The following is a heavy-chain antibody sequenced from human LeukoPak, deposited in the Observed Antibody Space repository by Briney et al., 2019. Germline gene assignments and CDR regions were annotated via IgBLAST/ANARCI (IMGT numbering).Heavy chain of an antibody. CDR3: ARYGYGYGKPIDY. CDR2: ISGSGSAT. Sequence: GGSLRLSCAASGFTFGDSYMSWIRQAPGKGLEWVSYISGSGSATNYADSVKGRFTISRDNAKNSVYLQMVSLGADDTAVYYCARYGYGYGKPIDYWGQGTLVTVSS. D-gene: IGHD5-18*01. CDR1: GFTFGDSY. V-gene: IGHV3-11*03. J-gene: IGHJ4*02.